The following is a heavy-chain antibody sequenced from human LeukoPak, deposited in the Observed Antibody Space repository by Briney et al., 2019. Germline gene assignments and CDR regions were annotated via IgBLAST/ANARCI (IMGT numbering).Heavy chain of an antibody. J-gene: IGHJ6*03. CDR1: GYTFISHG. CDR3: ARVDTGYDILTGYPDYYYMDV. CDR2: ISAYNGNT. V-gene: IGHV1-18*03. Sequence: ASVKVSCKASGYTFISHGISWVRQAPGQGLEWMGWISAYNGNTNYSQKLQGRVTMTTDTSTSTAYMDLRSLRSDDMAVYYCARVDTGYDILTGYPDYYYMDVWGKGTTVTVSS. D-gene: IGHD3-9*01.